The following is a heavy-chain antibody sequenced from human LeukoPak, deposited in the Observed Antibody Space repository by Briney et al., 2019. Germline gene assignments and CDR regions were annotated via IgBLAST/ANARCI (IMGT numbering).Heavy chain of an antibody. Sequence: GASVKVSCKASGYTFTSYYMHWVRQAPGQGLEWMGRIIPILGIANYAQKFQGRVTITADKSTSTAYMELSSLRSEDTAVYYCASSMTTVIRSVVWGQGTLVTASS. V-gene: IGHV1-69*02. CDR1: GYTFTSYY. J-gene: IGHJ4*02. D-gene: IGHD4-17*01. CDR3: ASSMTTVIRSVV. CDR2: IIPILGIA.